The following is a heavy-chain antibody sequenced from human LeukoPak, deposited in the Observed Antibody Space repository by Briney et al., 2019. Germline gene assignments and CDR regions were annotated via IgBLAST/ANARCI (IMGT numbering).Heavy chain of an antibody. CDR3: ARAFYPGSYSYIAV. J-gene: IGHJ6*03. D-gene: IGHD3-3*02. Sequence: PSETLSLTCTVSGGSISPYYWSWIRQPPGKGLEWIGYIYYSGSTNYNPSLKSRVSISVDTSKNQFSLKLSSVTAADTAVYYCARAFYPGSYSYIAVWGKGTTVTGPS. CDR2: IYYSGST. V-gene: IGHV4-59*01. CDR1: GGSISPYY.